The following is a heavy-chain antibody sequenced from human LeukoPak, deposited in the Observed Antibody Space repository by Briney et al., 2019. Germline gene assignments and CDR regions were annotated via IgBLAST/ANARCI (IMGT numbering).Heavy chain of an antibody. J-gene: IGHJ4*02. CDR3: AKVGNYGDYYFDY. D-gene: IGHD4-17*01. Sequence: GESLRLSCAASGFTFSNYWMGWVRQAPGKGLEWVSAISGSGGSTYYADSVKGRFTISRDNSKNTLYLQMNSLRAEDTAVYYCAKVGNYGDYYFDYWGQGTLVTVSS. CDR2: ISGSGGST. V-gene: IGHV3-23*01. CDR1: GFTFSNYW.